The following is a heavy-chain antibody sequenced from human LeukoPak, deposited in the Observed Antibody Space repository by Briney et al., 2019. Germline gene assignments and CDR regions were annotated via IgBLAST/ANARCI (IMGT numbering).Heavy chain of an antibody. V-gene: IGHV1-18*01. Sequence: ASVTVSCTASGYTFTSYGISWVRQAPGQGLEWMGWISAYNGNTNYAQKLQGRVTMTTDTSTSTAYMELRSLRSDDTAVYYCARGIYDSSTYYFDYWGQGTLVTVSS. CDR3: ARGIYDSSTYYFDY. J-gene: IGHJ4*02. D-gene: IGHD3-22*01. CDR2: ISAYNGNT. CDR1: GYTFTSYG.